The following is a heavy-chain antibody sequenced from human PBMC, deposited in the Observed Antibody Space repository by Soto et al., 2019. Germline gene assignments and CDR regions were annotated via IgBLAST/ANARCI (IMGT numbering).Heavy chain of an antibody. CDR3: ARGEGDYVWGSYRTYNWFDP. CDR2: ISSSSSTI. V-gene: IGHV3-48*02. J-gene: IGHJ5*02. CDR1: GFTFSSYS. D-gene: IGHD3-16*02. Sequence: EVQLGESGGGLVQPGGSLRLSCAASGFTFSSYSMNWVRQAPGKGLEWVSYISSSSSTIYYADSVKGRFTISRDNAKNSLYLQMNSLRDEDTAVYYCARGEGDYVWGSYRTYNWFDPWGQGTLVTVSS.